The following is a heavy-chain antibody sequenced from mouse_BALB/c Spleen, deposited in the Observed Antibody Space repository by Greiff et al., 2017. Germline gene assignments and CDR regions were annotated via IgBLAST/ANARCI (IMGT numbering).Heavy chain of an antibody. J-gene: IGHJ4*01. Sequence: QVQLQQSGPELVKPGASVKMSCKASGYTFTSYYIHWVKQRPGQGLEWIGWIYPGDGSTKYNEKFKGKTTLTADKSSSTAYMLLSSLTSEDSAIYFCATGYRYAMDYWGQGTSVTVSS. CDR2: IYPGDGST. D-gene: IGHD2-14*01. CDR1: GYTFTSYY. CDR3: ATGYRYAMDY. V-gene: IGHV1S56*01.